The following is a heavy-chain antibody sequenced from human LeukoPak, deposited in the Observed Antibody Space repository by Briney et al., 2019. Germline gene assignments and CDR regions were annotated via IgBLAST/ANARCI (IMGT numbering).Heavy chain of an antibody. CDR2: ISGSGGGT. CDR1: GFTFSRYA. J-gene: IGHJ4*02. Sequence: GGSLRLSCAASGFTFSRYAMSWVRQAPEKGLGWVSTISGSGGGTYYADSVKGRFTISRDNAKNSLYLQMSSLRAEDTAVYYCVRGAGGSSWGQGTLVTVSS. V-gene: IGHV3-23*01. CDR3: VRGAGGSS. D-gene: IGHD6-13*01.